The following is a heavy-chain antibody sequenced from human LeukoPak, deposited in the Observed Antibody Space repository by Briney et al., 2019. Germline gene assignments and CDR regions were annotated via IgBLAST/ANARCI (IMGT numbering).Heavy chain of an antibody. Sequence: NPSETLSLTCAVSGGSISSGGYSWSWIRRPPGKGLEWIGYIYHSGSTYYNPSLKSQVTISVDRSKNQFSLKLSSVTAADTAVYYCARERMATRFFDYWGQGTLVTVSS. J-gene: IGHJ4*02. D-gene: IGHD4-23*01. CDR2: IYHSGST. V-gene: IGHV4-30-2*01. CDR3: ARERMATRFFDY. CDR1: GGSISSGGYS.